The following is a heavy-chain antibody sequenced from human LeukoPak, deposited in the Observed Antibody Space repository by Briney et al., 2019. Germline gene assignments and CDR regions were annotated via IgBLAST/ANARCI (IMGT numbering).Heavy chain of an antibody. V-gene: IGHV4-34*01. CDR3: ARGHGSSWYYYYYGMDV. D-gene: IGHD6-13*01. J-gene: IGHJ6*02. CDR2: INHSGST. Sequence: SETLSLTCAVYGGSFSGYYWSWIRQPPGKGLEWIGEINHSGSTNYNPSLKSRVTISVDTSKNQFSPKLSSVTAADTAVYYCARGHGSSWYYYYYGMDVWGQGTTVTVSS. CDR1: GGSFSGYY.